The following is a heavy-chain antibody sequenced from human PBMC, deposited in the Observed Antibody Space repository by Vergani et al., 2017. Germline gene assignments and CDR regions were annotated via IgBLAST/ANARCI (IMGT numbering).Heavy chain of an antibody. CDR3: AKDMGGGIAAANFDY. J-gene: IGHJ4*02. CDR2: ISWNSGSI. V-gene: IGHV3-9*01. D-gene: IGHD6-13*01. Sequence: VQLVESGGGLVKPGGSLRLSCAASGFTFDDYAMHWVRQAPGKGLEWVSGISWNSGSIGYADSVKGRITLSRDNDKNSLYLQMNSLRAEDTALYYCAKDMGGGIAAANFDYWGQGTLVTVSS. CDR1: GFTFDDYA.